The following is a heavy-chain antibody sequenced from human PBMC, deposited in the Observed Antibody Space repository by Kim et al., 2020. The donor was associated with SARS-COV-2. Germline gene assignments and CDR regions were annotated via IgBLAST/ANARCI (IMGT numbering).Heavy chain of an antibody. V-gene: IGHV1-58*01. J-gene: IGHJ4*02. CDR2: IVVGSGNT. CDR1: GFTFTSSA. D-gene: IGHD3-22*01. CDR3: AAIPPYYYDSSGYFDY. Sequence: SVKVSCKASGFTFTSSAVQWVRQARGQRLEWIGWIVVGSGNTNYAQKFQERVTITRDMSTSTAYMELSSLRSEDTAVYYCAAIPPYYYDSSGYFDYWGQGTLVTVSS.